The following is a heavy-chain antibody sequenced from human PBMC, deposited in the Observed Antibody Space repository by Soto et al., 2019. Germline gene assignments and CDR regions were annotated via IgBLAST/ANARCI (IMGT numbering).Heavy chain of an antibody. CDR1: GGSFSGYY. V-gene: IGHV4-34*01. CDR2: INHSGST. J-gene: IGHJ4*02. CDR3: ARSGSGPGCDY. Sequence: SETLSLTCAVYGGSFSGYYWSWIRQPPGKGLEWIGEINHSGSTNYNPSLKSRVTISVDTSKNQFSLKLSSLTAADTAVSYCARSGSGPGCDYLGPGTLVKVFS. D-gene: IGHD3-10*01.